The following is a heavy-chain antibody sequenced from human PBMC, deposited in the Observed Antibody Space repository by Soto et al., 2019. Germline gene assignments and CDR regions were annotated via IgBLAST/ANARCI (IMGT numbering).Heavy chain of an antibody. CDR3: AKTANGWFSAFDI. CDR1: GFTFSSYA. Sequence: EVQLLESGGGLVQPGGSQRLSCAASGFTFSSYAMSWVRQDPGKGLEWVSAISGSGGTTYYADSVKGRFTFSRDNSKNTLYLQMNSLRAEDTAVYYCAKTANGWFSAFDIWGQGTMVTVSS. J-gene: IGHJ3*02. D-gene: IGHD6-19*01. CDR2: ISGSGGTT. V-gene: IGHV3-23*01.